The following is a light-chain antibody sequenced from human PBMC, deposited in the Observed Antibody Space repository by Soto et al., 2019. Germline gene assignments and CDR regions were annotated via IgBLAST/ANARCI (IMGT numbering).Light chain of an antibody. J-gene: IGKJ4*01. V-gene: IGKV3-15*01. CDR3: QQDNSLPLT. CDR1: QSVSSN. Sequence: EMVMTQYLATLSVSPGERATLSCRASQSVSSNLAWYQQKPGQAPRLLIYGASTRATGIPARFSGSGSGTEFTLTISSLQSEDVTTYYCQQDNSLPLTFGGGTKVDIK. CDR2: GAS.